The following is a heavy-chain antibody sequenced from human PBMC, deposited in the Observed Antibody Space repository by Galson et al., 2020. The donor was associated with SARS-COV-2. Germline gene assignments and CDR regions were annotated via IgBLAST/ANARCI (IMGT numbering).Heavy chain of an antibody. V-gene: IGHV3-30*04. Sequence: GGSWRLSGAASGSTFSSYAMHWVRQAPGKGLEWVAVISYDGSNKYYADSVKGRFTISRDNSKNTLYLQMNSLRAEDTAVYYCARESGWGQGTLVTVSS. CDR3: ARESG. CDR2: ISYDGSNK. D-gene: IGHD6-25*01. J-gene: IGHJ4*02. CDR1: GSTFSSYA.